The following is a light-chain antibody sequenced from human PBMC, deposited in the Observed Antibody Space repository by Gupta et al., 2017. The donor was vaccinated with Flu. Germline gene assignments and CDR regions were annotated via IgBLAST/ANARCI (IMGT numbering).Light chain of an antibody. Sequence: EIVLTQSPGTLSLSPGEKATLSCRASQSVTNNYLAWYQQNPGRAPRLLIYGASSRATGIPDRFSGSGSGIDFTLTISRRDLEDFAVYFCQQYGSSPLLTFGQGTRMEIK. V-gene: IGKV3-20*01. J-gene: IGKJ5*01. CDR2: GAS. CDR3: QQYGSSPLLT. CDR1: QSVTNNY.